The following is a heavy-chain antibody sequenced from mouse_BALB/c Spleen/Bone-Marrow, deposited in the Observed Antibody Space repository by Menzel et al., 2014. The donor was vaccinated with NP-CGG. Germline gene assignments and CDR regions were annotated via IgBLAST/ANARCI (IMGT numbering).Heavy chain of an antibody. CDR2: IDPANGNT. V-gene: IGHV14-3*02. CDR1: GFNIKDTY. Sequence: VTLKVSGAELVKPGASVKLSCTASGFNIKDTYMHWVKQRPEQGLEWIGRIDPANGNTKYDPKFQGKATITADTSSNTAYLQLSSLTSEDTAVYYCAPYYYGSSSFAYWGQGTLVTVSA. J-gene: IGHJ3*01. D-gene: IGHD1-1*01. CDR3: APYYYGSSSFAY.